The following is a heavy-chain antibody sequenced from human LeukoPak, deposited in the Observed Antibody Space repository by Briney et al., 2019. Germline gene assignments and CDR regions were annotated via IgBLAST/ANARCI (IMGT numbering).Heavy chain of an antibody. CDR1: GFTFSSYA. J-gene: IGHJ4*02. D-gene: IGHD6-19*01. CDR3: ARDRSVLAVAGLFDY. CDR2: ISYDGGNE. Sequence: AGGSLRLSCAASGFTFSSYAMHWVRQAPGKGLEWVAVISYDGGNEYYADSVKGRFTISRDNSKNTLYVQMNSLRAEDRAVYYCARDRSVLAVAGLFDYWGQGTLVTVSS. V-gene: IGHV3-30-3*01.